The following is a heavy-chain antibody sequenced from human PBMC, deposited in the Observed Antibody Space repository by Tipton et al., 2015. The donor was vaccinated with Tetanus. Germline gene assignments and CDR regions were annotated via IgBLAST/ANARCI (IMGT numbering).Heavy chain of an antibody. J-gene: IGHJ4*02. CDR1: GGSFSGYY. V-gene: IGHV4-34*01. D-gene: IGHD5-12*01. CDR3: ARGVDRTKAGID. CDR2: IHPSEIT. Sequence: TLSLTCTIYGGSFSGYYWSWIRQPPGRGLEWIGEIHPSEITTCNPSLESRVTLSQDTSKSQFSLKLNSVTAADTAVYYCARGVDRTKAGIDWGQGTLVTVSS.